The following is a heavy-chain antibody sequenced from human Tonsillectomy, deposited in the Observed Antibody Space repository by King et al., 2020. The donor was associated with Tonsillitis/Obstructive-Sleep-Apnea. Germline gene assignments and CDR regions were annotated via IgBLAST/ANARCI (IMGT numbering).Heavy chain of an antibody. J-gene: IGHJ4*02. D-gene: IGHD3-10*01. CDR2: ISGSGGST. V-gene: IGHV3-23*04. CDR3: AKGSITMVRGVIIKPSNYFDY. Sequence: VQLVESGGGLVQPGGSLRLSCAAPGFTFSSYAMSWVRQAPGKGLEWVSAISGSGGSTYYADSVKGRFTISRDNSKNTLYLQMNSLRAEDTAVYYCAKGSITMVRGVIIKPSNYFDYWGQGTLVTVSS. CDR1: GFTFSSYA.